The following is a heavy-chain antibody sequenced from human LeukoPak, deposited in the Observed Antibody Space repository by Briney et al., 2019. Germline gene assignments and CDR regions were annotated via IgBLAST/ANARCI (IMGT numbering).Heavy chain of an antibody. CDR3: AREHGRLQSGYRLKYYFDY. D-gene: IGHD3-3*01. CDR1: GGSISSYY. J-gene: IGHJ4*02. V-gene: IGHV4-4*07. Sequence: SETLSLTCTVSGGSISSYYWNWIRQPAGKGLEWIGHIYTSESANYNPALKSRVTISVDTSKNQFSLKLSSVTAADTAVYYCAREHGRLQSGYRLKYYFDYWGQGTLVTVSS. CDR2: IYTSESA.